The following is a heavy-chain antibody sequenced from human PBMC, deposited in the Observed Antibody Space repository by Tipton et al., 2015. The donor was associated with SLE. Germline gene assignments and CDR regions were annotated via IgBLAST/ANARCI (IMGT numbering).Heavy chain of an antibody. J-gene: IGHJ6*02. CDR3: ARARQRDHGIDV. V-gene: IGHV3-11*01. CDR2: ISSSGNTI. CDR1: GFIFSDYY. Sequence: SLRLSCTASGFIFSDYYMTWIRLAPGKGLEWVSYISSSGNTIYYTDSVRGRFTISRDNAKNSLDLQRDSLRAEDTAVYYCARARQRDHGIDVWGQGTTVIVS.